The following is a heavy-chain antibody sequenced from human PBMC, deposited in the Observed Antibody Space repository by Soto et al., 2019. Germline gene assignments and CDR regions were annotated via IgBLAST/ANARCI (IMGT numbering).Heavy chain of an antibody. CDR3: ARQTVVPTEGPGPLDY. V-gene: IGHV4-59*01. CDR1: GDSLSGYY. Sequence: KPSETLSLTCTVSGDSLSGYYWTWIRQPPGRGLEWLGYIYYIGNTNYNPSLMSRVTISVDTSKNQFSLRLNSVTTADTAVYYCARQTVVPTEGPGPLDYWGQGTLVTVS. D-gene: IGHD2-2*01. J-gene: IGHJ4*02. CDR2: IYYIGNT.